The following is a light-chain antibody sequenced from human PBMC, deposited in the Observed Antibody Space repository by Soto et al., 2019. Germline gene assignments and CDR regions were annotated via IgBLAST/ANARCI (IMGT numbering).Light chain of an antibody. CDR3: QQLNSYPWT. CDR1: QGISSY. Sequence: IQLTQSPSSLSASVGDRVTITCRASQGISSYLAWYQQKPGKAPKLLIYAASTLQGGVPSRFSGSGSGTDFTLTISSLQPEDFATYYCQQLNSYPWTFGQGTKVDI. V-gene: IGKV1-9*01. CDR2: AAS. J-gene: IGKJ1*01.